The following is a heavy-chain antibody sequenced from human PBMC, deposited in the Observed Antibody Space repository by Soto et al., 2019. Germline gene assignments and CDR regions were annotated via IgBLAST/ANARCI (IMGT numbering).Heavy chain of an antibody. CDR3: ASRTYYAGSGGQDYFDY. CDR1: GGSISSGDVY. D-gene: IGHD3-10*01. V-gene: IGHV4-30-4*01. CDR2: IYRSGST. J-gene: IGHJ4*02. Sequence: QVKLQESGPGLVKPSQTLSLTCSASGGSISSGDVYWSWIRQAPRKGLEWIGYIYRSGSTKYNPSHKSRRTFSVDTSKTQFSLDLSFVTAADTAMYYCASRTYYAGSGGQDYFDYWGQGTLVTVSS.